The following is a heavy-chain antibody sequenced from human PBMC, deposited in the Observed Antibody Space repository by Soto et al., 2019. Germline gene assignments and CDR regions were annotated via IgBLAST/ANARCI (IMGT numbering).Heavy chain of an antibody. CDR3: ARGGNYDILTGSFDY. CDR1: GFTFSSYG. V-gene: IGHV3-33*01. Sequence: QVQLVESGGGVVQPGRSLRLSCAASGFTFSSYGMHWVRQAPGKGLEWVAVIWYDGSNKYYTDSVKGRFTISRDNSKNTLYLQMYSLRAEDTAVYYCARGGNYDILTGSFDYWGQGTLVTVSS. CDR2: IWYDGSNK. J-gene: IGHJ4*02. D-gene: IGHD3-9*01.